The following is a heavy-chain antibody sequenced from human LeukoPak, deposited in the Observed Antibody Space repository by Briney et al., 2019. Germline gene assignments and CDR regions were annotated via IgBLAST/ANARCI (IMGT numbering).Heavy chain of an antibody. CDR2: IRYDGSNK. D-gene: IGHD1-26*01. J-gene: IGHJ6*03. CDR3: AKGRGWEASYYYMDV. V-gene: IGHV3-30*02. Sequence: GGSLRLSCAASGFTFSNYGMSWVRQAPGKGLEWVAFIRYDGSNKYYTDSVKGRFTISRDNSKNTLYLQMNSLRAEDTAVYYCAKGRGWEASYYYMDVWGKGTTVTISS. CDR1: GFTFSNYG.